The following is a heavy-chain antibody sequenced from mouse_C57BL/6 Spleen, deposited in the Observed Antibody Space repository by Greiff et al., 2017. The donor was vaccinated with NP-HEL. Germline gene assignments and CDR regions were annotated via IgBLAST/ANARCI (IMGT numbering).Heavy chain of an antibody. D-gene: IGHD2-2*01. Sequence: EVQLQQSGPELVKPGASVKIPCKASGYTFTDYNMDWVKQSHGKSLEWIGDINPNNGGTIYNQKFKGKATLTVDKSSSTAYMELRSLTSEDTAVYYCARRRLRKDYYAMDYWGQGTSVTVSS. CDR2: INPNNGGT. J-gene: IGHJ4*01. CDR1: GYTFTDYN. V-gene: IGHV1-18*01. CDR3: ARRRLRKDYYAMDY.